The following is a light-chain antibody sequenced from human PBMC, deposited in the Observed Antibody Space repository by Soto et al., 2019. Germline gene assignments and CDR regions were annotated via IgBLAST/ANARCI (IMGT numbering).Light chain of an antibody. Sequence: SALTQPAPVSGSPGQSITISCTGTSSDVGAYDYVSWYQQHPDKAPKLMIYEVSNRPSGVSNRFSGSKSVNTATLTISGLQADDEADYYCSSYTSSSTRVFGTGTKVTVL. CDR3: SSYTSSSTRV. CDR2: EVS. V-gene: IGLV2-14*03. CDR1: SSDVGAYDY. J-gene: IGLJ1*01.